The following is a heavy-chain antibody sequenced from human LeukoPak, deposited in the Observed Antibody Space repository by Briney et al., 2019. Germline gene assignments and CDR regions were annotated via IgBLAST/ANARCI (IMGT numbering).Heavy chain of an antibody. CDR2: ISYDGSNK. D-gene: IGHD2-2*01. J-gene: IGHJ3*02. CDR1: GFTFSSYA. Sequence: GGSLRLSCGASGFTFSSYAMHWVRQAPGKGLEWVAVISYDGSNKYYADSVKGRFTISRDNSKNTLYLQMNSLRAEDTAVYYCARGPVASTDIWGQGTMVTVSS. CDR3: ARGPVASTDI. V-gene: IGHV3-30*04.